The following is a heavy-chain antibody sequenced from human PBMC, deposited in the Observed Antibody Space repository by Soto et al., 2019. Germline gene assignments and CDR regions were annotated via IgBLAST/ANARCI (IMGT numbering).Heavy chain of an antibody. CDR3: ARATSSWYDY. CDR2: IYYSGGT. CDR1: GGSISSYY. J-gene: IGHJ4*02. Sequence: SETLSLTCTVSGGSISSYYWSWIRQPPGKGLEWIGYIYYSGGTNYNPSLKSRVTISVDTSKNQFSLKLSSVTAADTAVYYCARATSSWYDYWGQGTLVTVSS. V-gene: IGHV4-59*01. D-gene: IGHD6-13*01.